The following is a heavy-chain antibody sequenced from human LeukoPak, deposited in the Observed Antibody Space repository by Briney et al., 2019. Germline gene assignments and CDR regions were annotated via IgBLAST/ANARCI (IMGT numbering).Heavy chain of an antibody. V-gene: IGHV3-53*01. CDR1: VVTVSSNY. D-gene: IGHD1-14*01. J-gene: IGHJ4*02. CDR3: ARITGPCNRHWPYFDC. CDR2: IYSGGTT. Sequence: GGSLRLSCAASVVTVSSNYMSWVRQAPGKGLEWVSLIYSGGTTYYADSVKGRFTISRDNSKNTLYLQMNTLRAEDTAVYYCARITGPCNRHWPYFDCWGQGTLVTVSS.